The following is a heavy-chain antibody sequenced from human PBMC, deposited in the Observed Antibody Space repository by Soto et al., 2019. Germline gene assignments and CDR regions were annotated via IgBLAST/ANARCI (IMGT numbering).Heavy chain of an antibody. CDR2: VSKSDYT. CDR1: GFTFNRYG. D-gene: IGHD2-2*01. CDR3: ARYESREIPAVSDA. V-gene: IGHV3-21*01. J-gene: IGHJ5*02. Sequence: LCCVAGGFTFNRYGMHWLRSARGNGLEWVSSVSKSDYTYYSYSVKGRFTISSDNANNSLSLQRTTLRVEGTAVYYCARYESREIPAVSDAWGRVCLFTVST.